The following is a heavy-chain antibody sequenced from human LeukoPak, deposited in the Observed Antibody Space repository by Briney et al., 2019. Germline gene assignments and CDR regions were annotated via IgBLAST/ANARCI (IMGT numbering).Heavy chain of an antibody. D-gene: IGHD3-22*01. Sequence: SETLSLTCTVSGGSISSYYWSWIRQPPGKGLEWIGYIYYSGSTNYNPSLKSRVTISVDTSKNQFSLRLSSVTAADTAVYYCARHDTHDSSGYYPLDYWGQGTLVTVFS. J-gene: IGHJ4*02. CDR2: IYYSGST. V-gene: IGHV4-59*08. CDR3: ARHDTHDSSGYYPLDY. CDR1: GGSISSYY.